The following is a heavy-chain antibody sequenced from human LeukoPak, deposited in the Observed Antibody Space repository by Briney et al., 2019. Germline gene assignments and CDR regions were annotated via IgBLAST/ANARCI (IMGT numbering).Heavy chain of an antibody. D-gene: IGHD3-10*01. CDR1: GGTFSSYA. Sequence: GASVKVSCKASGGTFSSYAISWVRQAPGQGLEWMGRIIPILGIANYAQMFQGRVTITADKSTSTAYMELSSLRSEDTAVYYCARDRDGSGNFDLWGRGTLVTVSS. CDR2: IIPILGIA. CDR3: ARDRDGSGNFDL. V-gene: IGHV1-69*04. J-gene: IGHJ2*01.